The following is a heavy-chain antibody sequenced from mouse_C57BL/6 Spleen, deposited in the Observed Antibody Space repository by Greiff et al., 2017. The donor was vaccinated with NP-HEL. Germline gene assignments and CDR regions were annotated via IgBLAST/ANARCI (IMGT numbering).Heavy chain of an antibody. J-gene: IGHJ4*01. CDR3: AREGFPPYAMDY. V-gene: IGHV5-16*01. CDR1: GFTFSDYY. Sequence: EVMLVESEGGLVQPGSSMKLSCTASGFTFSDYYMAWVRQVPEKGLEWVANINYDGSSTYYLDSLKSRFIISRDNAKNILYLQMSSLKSEDTATYDCAREGFPPYAMDYWGQGTSVTVSS. CDR2: INYDGSST.